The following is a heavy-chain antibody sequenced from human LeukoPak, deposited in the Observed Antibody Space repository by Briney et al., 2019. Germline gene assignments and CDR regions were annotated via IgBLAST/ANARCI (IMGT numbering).Heavy chain of an antibody. J-gene: IGHJ4*02. CDR1: EFTFSSYS. Sequence: GGSLRLSCAASEFTFSSYSMNWVRQAPGKGLEWVSYITNSGNSKSYADSVKGRFTISGDNTKNSLYLQMNGLRAEDTAVYYCARDFAYRRLDYWGQGTLVTVSS. V-gene: IGHV3-48*01. CDR3: ARDFAYRRLDY. D-gene: IGHD1-26*01. CDR2: ITNSGNSK.